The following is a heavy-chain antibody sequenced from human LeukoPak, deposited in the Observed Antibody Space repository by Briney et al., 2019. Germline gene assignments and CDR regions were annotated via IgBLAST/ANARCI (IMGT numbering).Heavy chain of an antibody. Sequence: GGSLRLSCAASGFTFSTYAVSWVRQAPGKGLEWVSGISGSGGSMYYADSVKGRFTMSRDNSKNTVYLQMNSLRAEDTAVYYCAKSSYYDASGYYREYYFDYWGQGTLVTVSS. V-gene: IGHV3-23*01. CDR1: GFTFSTYA. D-gene: IGHD3-22*01. J-gene: IGHJ4*02. CDR2: ISGSGGSM. CDR3: AKSSYYDASGYYREYYFDY.